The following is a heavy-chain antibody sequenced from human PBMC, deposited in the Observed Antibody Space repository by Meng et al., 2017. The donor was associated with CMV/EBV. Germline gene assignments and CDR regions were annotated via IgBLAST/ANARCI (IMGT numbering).Heavy chain of an antibody. Sequence: EVQPVGSGGGLVKPGGSMSFSCVASGFTFSSYGMNWVRQAPGKGLEWVSSISSSSSYIYYADSVKGRFTISRDNAKNSLYLQMNSLRAEDTAVYYCARESTGDWFDPWGQGTLVTVSS. J-gene: IGHJ5*02. V-gene: IGHV3-21*01. CDR3: ARESTGDWFDP. CDR1: GFTFSSYG. D-gene: IGHD7-27*01. CDR2: ISSSSSYI.